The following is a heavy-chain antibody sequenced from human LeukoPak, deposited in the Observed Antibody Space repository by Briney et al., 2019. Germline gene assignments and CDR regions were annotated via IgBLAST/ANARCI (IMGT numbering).Heavy chain of an antibody. J-gene: IGHJ6*03. V-gene: IGHV4-4*02. CDR3: ARRSIAQRARAYYMDV. CDR1: GGSISSSNW. Sequence: SETLSLTCAVSGGSISSSNWWSWVRQPPGKGLEWIGEIYHSGSTNYNPSLKSRVTISVDTSKNQFSLKLSSVTAADTAVYYCARRSIAQRARAYYMDVWGKGTTVTVSS. D-gene: IGHD2-21*01. CDR2: IYHSGST.